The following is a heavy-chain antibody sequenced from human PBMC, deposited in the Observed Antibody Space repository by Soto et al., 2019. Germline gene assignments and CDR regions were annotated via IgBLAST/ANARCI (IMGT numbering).Heavy chain of an antibody. J-gene: IGHJ4*02. V-gene: IGHV6-1*01. CDR2: TYYRSKWYN. D-gene: IGHD4-4*01. CDR1: VDSVSSKSAA. Sequence: SQTLSLTCAISVDSVSSKSAAWDWIRQSPSRGLEWLGRTYYRSKWYNDYAVSVKSRITINPDTSKNQFSLQLNSVTPEDTAVYYCARDPPDFHSAFDYWGQGTLVTVSS. CDR3: ARDPPDFHSAFDY.